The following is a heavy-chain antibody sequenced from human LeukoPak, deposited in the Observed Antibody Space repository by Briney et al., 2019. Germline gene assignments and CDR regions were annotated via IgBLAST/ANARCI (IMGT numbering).Heavy chain of an antibody. CDR1: GGTFSSYA. V-gene: IGHV1-2*02. J-gene: IGHJ4*02. CDR3: ARWDSSSWP. Sequence: GSSVKVSCKASGGTFSSYAISWVRQAPGQGLEWMGWINPNSGGTNYAQKFQGRVTMTRDTSISTAYMELSRLRSDDTAVYYCARWDSSSWPWGQGTLVTVSS. CDR2: INPNSGGT. D-gene: IGHD6-13*01.